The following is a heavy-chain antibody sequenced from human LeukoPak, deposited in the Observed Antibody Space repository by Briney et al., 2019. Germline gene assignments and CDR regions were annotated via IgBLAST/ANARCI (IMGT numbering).Heavy chain of an antibody. CDR1: GFTFDDYA. Sequence: PGGSLRLSCAASGFTFDDYAMHWVRQAPGKGLEWVSGISWNSGSIGYADSVKGRFTISRDNAKNSLYLQMNSLRAEDTALYYCAKDIESYYYDSSGVDYWGQGTLVTVSS. D-gene: IGHD3-22*01. CDR3: AKDIESYYYDSSGVDY. CDR2: ISWNSGSI. V-gene: IGHV3-9*01. J-gene: IGHJ4*02.